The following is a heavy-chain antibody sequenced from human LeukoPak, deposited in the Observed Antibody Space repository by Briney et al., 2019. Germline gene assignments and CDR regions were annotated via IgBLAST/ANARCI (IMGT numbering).Heavy chain of an antibody. CDR1: GFTFSTYS. Sequence: GGSLRLSCAASGFTFSTYSMNWVRQAPGKGLEWVSYISSSSSTIYYADSVKGRFTISRDNAKNSLYLQMNGLRAEDTAVYYCARGQGLAAGRLDYWGQGTLVTVSS. CDR3: ARGQGLAAGRLDY. V-gene: IGHV3-48*04. D-gene: IGHD6-13*01. J-gene: IGHJ4*02. CDR2: ISSSSSTI.